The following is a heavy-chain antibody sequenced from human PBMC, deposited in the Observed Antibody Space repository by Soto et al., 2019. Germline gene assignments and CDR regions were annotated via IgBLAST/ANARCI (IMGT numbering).Heavy chain of an antibody. CDR2: ISGSGGST. D-gene: IGHD4-17*01. CDR3: AKATSVTPYDAFDI. CDR1: GFTFSRYA. Sequence: EVQLLESGGGLVQPGGSLRLSCAASGFTFSRYAMSWVRQAPGKWLECVSAISGSGGSTYYADSVKGRFTISRDDSKNTLNRLMNSLRAEDTAVYYCAKATSVTPYDAFDISCQGTMVTVSS. J-gene: IGHJ3*02. V-gene: IGHV3-23*01.